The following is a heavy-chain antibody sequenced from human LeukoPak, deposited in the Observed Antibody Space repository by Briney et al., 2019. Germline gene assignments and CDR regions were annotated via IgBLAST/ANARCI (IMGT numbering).Heavy chain of an antibody. CDR3: ATGSYSSSWSPYYYYGMDV. CDR2: IYYSRST. V-gene: IGHV4-61*01. CDR1: GGSVSSGSYY. D-gene: IGHD6-13*01. Sequence: SETLSLTCTVSGGSVSSGSYYWSWIRQPPGKGLVRNGYIYYSRSTNYNPSLKSRVTISVDTSKNQFSLKLSSVTAADTAVYYCATGSYSSSWSPYYYYGMDVWGQGTTVTVSS. J-gene: IGHJ6*02.